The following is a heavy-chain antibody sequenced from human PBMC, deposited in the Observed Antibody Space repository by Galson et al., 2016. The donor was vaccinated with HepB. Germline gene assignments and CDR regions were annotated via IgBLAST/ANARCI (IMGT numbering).Heavy chain of an antibody. CDR1: GGAFSGYY. Sequence: SETLSLTCAIYGGAFSGYYWSCIRQSPGKGLEWIGEISPNGTTIYNPSLKSRVTISVDPSKNQFSLKLSSVTAADSAVYFCARGGRHWGYWGQGTLVTVTS. D-gene: IGHD7-27*01. J-gene: IGHJ4*02. CDR2: ISPNGTT. V-gene: IGHV4-34*01. CDR3: ARGGRHWGY.